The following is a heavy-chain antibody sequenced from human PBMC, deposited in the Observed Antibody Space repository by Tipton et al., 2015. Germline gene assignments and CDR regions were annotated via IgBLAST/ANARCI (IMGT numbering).Heavy chain of an antibody. CDR2: ISQRDGT. J-gene: IGHJ6*02. V-gene: IGHV4-59*01. CDR3: ARDLEHGMDA. Sequence: TLSLTCTVSGGSISGYYWSWIRQPPGKGLEWIGYISQRDGTNYNPSLKSRVTISTDTSKNQFFLNLTSVTAADTAVYFCARDLEHGMDAGGQGPTVPAS. D-gene: IGHD5-24*01. CDR1: GGSISGYY.